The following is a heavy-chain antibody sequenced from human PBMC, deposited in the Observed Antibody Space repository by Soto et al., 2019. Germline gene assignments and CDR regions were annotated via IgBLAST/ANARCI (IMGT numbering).Heavy chain of an antibody. CDR2: ISYDGSNK. J-gene: IGHJ4*02. Sequence: GGSLRLSCAASGFTFSSYGMHWVRQAPGKGLEWVAVISYDGSNKYYADSVKGRFTISRDNSKNTLYLQMNSLRAEDTAVYYCAKDSWWVATKMTIDYWGQGTLVTVSS. CDR3: AKDSWWVATKMTIDY. D-gene: IGHD5-12*01. V-gene: IGHV3-30*18. CDR1: GFTFSSYG.